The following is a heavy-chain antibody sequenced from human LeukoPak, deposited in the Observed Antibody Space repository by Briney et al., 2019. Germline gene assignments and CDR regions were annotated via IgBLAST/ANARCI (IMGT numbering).Heavy chain of an antibody. V-gene: IGHV3-20*01. J-gene: IGHJ6*03. D-gene: IGHD5-18*01. CDR1: GFTFDDYG. Sequence: GGSLSFSCAAAGFTFDDYGMSGVRQAPGKGLEGVSVINWDGGSNVYEDSVKGLFTISRANAKNSLYLQMNSMSAEATALYNCARAMSGSSYGYSYYYYFYMDVWGKGTTVTVSS. CDR2: INWDGGSN. CDR3: ARAMSGSSYGYSYYYYFYMDV.